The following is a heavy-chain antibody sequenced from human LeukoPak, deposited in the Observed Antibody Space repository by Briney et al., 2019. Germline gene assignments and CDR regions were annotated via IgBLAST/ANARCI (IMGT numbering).Heavy chain of an antibody. CDR3: ASGAQSDY. CDR2: INNSGNTI. V-gene: IGHV3-48*03. J-gene: IGHJ4*02. D-gene: IGHD1-26*01. Sequence: GGSLRLSCAASGFTFSTYEMNWVRQAPGKGLEWVSSINNSGNTIYYADSVKGRFTISRDNSKNSLYLQMNSLRAEDTAVYYCASGAQSDYWGQGTLVTVSS. CDR1: GFTFSTYE.